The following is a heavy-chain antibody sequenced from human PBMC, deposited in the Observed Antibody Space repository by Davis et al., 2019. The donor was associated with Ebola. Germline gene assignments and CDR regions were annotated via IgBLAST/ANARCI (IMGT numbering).Heavy chain of an antibody. J-gene: IGHJ6*02. CDR1: GYTFTTYI. V-gene: IGHV1-18*01. D-gene: IGHD6-13*01. Sequence: AASVKVSCKASGYTFTTYIITWVRQAPGQGLEWMGWIAVNNGDTKYAHEIQGRVTMTTDISTDTVYMDLRGLRSDDTAVYFCARIAAESDYGMDVWGQGTTVTVSS. CDR2: IAVNNGDT. CDR3: ARIAAESDYGMDV.